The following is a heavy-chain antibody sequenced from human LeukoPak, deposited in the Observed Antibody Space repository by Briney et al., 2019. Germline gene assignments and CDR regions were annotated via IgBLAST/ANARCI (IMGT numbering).Heavy chain of an antibody. CDR1: GFTFSIYA. Sequence: GGSLRLSCAASGFTFSIYAMSWVRQAPGKVLEWVSAISGSGGSTYYADSVKGRFTISRDNSKHTLYLQMNSLRAEDTAVYYCAKTQGIYGSGRLLGYYFDYWGQGTLVTVSS. CDR2: ISGSGGST. V-gene: IGHV3-23*01. D-gene: IGHD3-10*01. J-gene: IGHJ4*02. CDR3: AKTQGIYGSGRLLGYYFDY.